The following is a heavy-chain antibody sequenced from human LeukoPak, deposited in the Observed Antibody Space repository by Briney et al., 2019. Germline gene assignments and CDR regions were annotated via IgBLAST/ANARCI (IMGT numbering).Heavy chain of an antibody. Sequence: SETLSLTCAVYGGSFSGYYWSWIRQPPGKGLEWIGEINHSGSTNYNPSLKSRVTISVDTSKNQFSLKLSSVTAADTAVYYCARRRMVATFAYWGQGTLVTVSS. CDR1: GGSFSGYY. CDR3: ARRRMVATFAY. CDR2: INHSGST. D-gene: IGHD5-12*01. J-gene: IGHJ4*02. V-gene: IGHV4-34*01.